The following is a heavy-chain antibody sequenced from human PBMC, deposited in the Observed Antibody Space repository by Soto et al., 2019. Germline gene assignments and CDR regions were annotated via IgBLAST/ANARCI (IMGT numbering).Heavy chain of an antibody. J-gene: IGHJ6*02. D-gene: IGHD2-2*01. CDR1: GFTFSSYA. V-gene: IGHV3-30-3*01. Sequence: QVQLVESGGGVVQPGRSLRLSCAASGFTFSSYAMHWVRQAPGKGLEWVAVISYDGSNKYYADSVKGRFTISRDNSKNTLYLQMNSLRAEATAVYYCARDCDIVLVPAASYYYGMDVWGQGTTVTVSS. CDR3: ARDCDIVLVPAASYYYGMDV. CDR2: ISYDGSNK.